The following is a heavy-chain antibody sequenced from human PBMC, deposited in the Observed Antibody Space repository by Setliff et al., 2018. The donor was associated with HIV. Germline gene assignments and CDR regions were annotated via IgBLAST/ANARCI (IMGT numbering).Heavy chain of an antibody. CDR1: GYSVSSGGYY. V-gene: IGHV4-61*08. Sequence: SETLSLTCTVSGYSVSSGGYYWSWIRQPPGKGLEWIGEINHSGTTNYNSSLKSRVTISVDTSKNQFSLKLSSVTAADTAVYYCARKHLTNAFDYWGQGALVTVSS. CDR3: ARKHLTNAFDY. J-gene: IGHJ4*02. CDR2: INHSGTT. D-gene: IGHD3-9*01.